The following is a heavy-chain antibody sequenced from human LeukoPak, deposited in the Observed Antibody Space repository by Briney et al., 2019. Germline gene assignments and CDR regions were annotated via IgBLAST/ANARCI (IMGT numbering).Heavy chain of an antibody. CDR1: GLTFSTSG. V-gene: IGHV3-21*06. Sequence: GGSLRLSCTASGLTFSTSGFNWVRQAPGKGLEWVASIGPTGSDRYHADSIKGRFTISRDNANNFLYLQMNSLRAEDTAVYYCATETNGRHYYYWGQGTLLTVSS. J-gene: IGHJ4*02. CDR2: IGPTGSDR. D-gene: IGHD1-14*01. CDR3: ATETNGRHYYY.